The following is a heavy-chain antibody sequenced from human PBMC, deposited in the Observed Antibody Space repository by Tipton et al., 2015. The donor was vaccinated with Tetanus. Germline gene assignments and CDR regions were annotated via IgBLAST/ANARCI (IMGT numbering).Heavy chain of an antibody. CDR1: GGSIRGGTFY. V-gene: IGHV4-39*01. CDR2: IYESGDT. J-gene: IGHJ4*02. Sequence: TLSLTCTVSGGSIRGGTFYWGWIRQTPGKGLEMIGSIYESGDTYYIPSLKSRVTISVDTSKNLFSLNLNSMAAADTGVYYCARHQSGYFTPFDYWGQGNLVTVSS. CDR3: ARHQSGYFTPFDY. D-gene: IGHD3-3*01.